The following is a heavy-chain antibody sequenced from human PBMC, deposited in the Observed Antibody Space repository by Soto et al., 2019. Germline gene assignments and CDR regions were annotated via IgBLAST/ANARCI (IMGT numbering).Heavy chain of an antibody. J-gene: IGHJ4*02. CDR2: ISGSGGST. CDR3: AKDSYSGWYLWVVLQFDY. D-gene: IGHD6-19*01. Sequence: EVQLLESGGGLVQPGGSLRLSCAASGFTFSSYAMSWVRQAPGKGLEWVSAISGSGGSTYYADSVKGRFTISRDNSKNTLYLQMNSLRAEDTAVYYCAKDSYSGWYLWVVLQFDYWGQGTLVTVSS. V-gene: IGHV3-23*01. CDR1: GFTFSSYA.